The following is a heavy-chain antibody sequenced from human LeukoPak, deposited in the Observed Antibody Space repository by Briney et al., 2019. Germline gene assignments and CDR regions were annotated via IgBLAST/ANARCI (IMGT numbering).Heavy chain of an antibody. J-gene: IGHJ4*02. CDR3: AKGMLEQQLVDGFDY. CDR1: GFTFSSYA. Sequence: GGSLRLSCAASGFTFSSYAMSWVRQAPGKGLEWVSAISGSGGSTYYADSVKGRFTISRDNSKNTLYLQMNSLRAEDTAVYYCAKGMLEQQLVDGFDYWGQGTLVTVSS. CDR2: ISGSGGST. D-gene: IGHD6-13*01. V-gene: IGHV3-23*01.